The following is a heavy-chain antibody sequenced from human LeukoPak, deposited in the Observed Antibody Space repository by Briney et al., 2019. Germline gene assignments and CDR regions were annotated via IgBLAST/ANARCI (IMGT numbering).Heavy chain of an antibody. CDR3: ARDRGMVATRFVY. CDR2: IYSGGST. Sequence: GGSLTLSCAASGFTVSSNYMSWVRQAPGKGLEWVSVIYSGGSTYYADSVKGRFTISRDNSKNTLYLQMNSLRAEDTAVYYCARDRGMVATRFVYWGQGTLVTVSS. V-gene: IGHV3-66*01. J-gene: IGHJ4*02. CDR1: GFTVSSNY. D-gene: IGHD5-12*01.